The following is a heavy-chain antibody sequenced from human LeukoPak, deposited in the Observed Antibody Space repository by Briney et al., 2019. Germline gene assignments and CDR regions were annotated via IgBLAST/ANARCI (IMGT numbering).Heavy chain of an antibody. CDR2: ISYDGSNK. V-gene: IGHV3-30*14. D-gene: IGHD6-13*01. CDR3: ARASDSSSWYLRLDP. CDR1: GFTFSSYA. Sequence: PGGSLRLSCAASGFTFSSYAMHWVRQAPGKGLEWVAVISYDGSNKYYADSVKGRFTISRDNSKNTLYLQMNSLRAEDTAVYYCARASDSSSWYLRLDPWGQGTLVTVSS. J-gene: IGHJ5*02.